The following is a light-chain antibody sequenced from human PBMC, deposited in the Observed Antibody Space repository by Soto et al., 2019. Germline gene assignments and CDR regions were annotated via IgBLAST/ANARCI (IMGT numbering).Light chain of an antibody. CDR3: QSYDSSNRGV. CDR1: SGSIATNY. CDR2: DDD. J-gene: IGLJ3*02. Sequence: NFMLTQPHSVSESPGKTVTISCTRISGSIATNYVQWYQQRPGSTPTTVIYDDDQRPSGVPDRFSGSIDSSSNSASLTISGLKTEDEADYYCQSYDSSNRGVFGGGTKVTVL. V-gene: IGLV6-57*04.